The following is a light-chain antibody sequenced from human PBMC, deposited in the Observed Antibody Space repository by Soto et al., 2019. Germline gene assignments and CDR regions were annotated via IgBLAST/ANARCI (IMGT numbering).Light chain of an antibody. J-gene: IGKJ1*01. V-gene: IGKV3-11*01. Sequence: DIVLTQSPATLSLSPGERATLSCRASQSVTNYLVWYQQKPGQAPRLLIHGASNRATGIPARFSGSGSGTDFTLTISSLEPEDFAVYYCQQRYNWPRTFGQGTQWKSN. CDR2: GAS. CDR1: QSVTNY. CDR3: QQRYNWPRT.